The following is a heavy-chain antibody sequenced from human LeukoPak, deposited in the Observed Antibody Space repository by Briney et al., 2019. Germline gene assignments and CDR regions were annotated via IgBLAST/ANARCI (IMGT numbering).Heavy chain of an antibody. CDR2: IYHSGST. CDR1: SGSISSGGYS. D-gene: IGHD3-16*01. J-gene: IGHJ3*02. CDR3: ARGGGSFDAFDI. Sequence: SETLSLTCAVSSGSISSGGYSWSWIRQPPGKGLEWIGYIYHSGSTYYNPSLKSRVTISVDRSKNQFSLKLSSVTAADTAVYYCARGGGSFDAFDIWGQGTMVTVSS. V-gene: IGHV4-30-2*01.